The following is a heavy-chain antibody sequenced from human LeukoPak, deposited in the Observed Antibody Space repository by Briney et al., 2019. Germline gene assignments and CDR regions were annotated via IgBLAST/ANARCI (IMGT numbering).Heavy chain of an antibody. Sequence: GGSLRLSCAASGFTFSSFAMTWVRQAPGKGLEWVSGFDGNGPNTYYADSVKGRWTISRDNSRNTLYLELNSLRPEDTAIYYCAKPRTTGLGWAQFDYWGQGSLVTVSS. CDR2: FDGNGPNT. D-gene: IGHD2-8*02. CDR1: GFTFSSFA. J-gene: IGHJ4*02. CDR3: AKPRTTGLGWAQFDY. V-gene: IGHV3-23*01.